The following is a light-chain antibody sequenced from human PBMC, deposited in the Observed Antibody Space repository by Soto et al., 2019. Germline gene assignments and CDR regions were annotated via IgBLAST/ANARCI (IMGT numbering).Light chain of an antibody. CDR1: SRDIGAYNF. CDR3: TSWTTSTTMI. J-gene: IGLJ2*01. V-gene: IGLV2-14*03. Sequence: QSVLTQPSSVSGAPGQSITNSSTGTSRDIGAYNFVSWYQQHPGKAPKLMLYDVNIRPSGVSNRFSGSKSGNTASLTISGLQAEDEADYYCTSWTTSTTMIFGGGTKVTVL. CDR2: DVN.